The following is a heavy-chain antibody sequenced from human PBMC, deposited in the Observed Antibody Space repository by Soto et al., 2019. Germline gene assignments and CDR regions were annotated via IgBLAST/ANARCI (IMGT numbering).Heavy chain of an antibody. Sequence: QVQLVHSGAEVKKPGSSVKVSCKASGGTFSSYTISWVRQAPGQGLEWMGRIIPILGIANYAQKFRGRVTITADKSTSTAYMELSSLRSEDTAVYYCARDAMYYDFWSGYYGAFDIWGQGTMVTVSS. CDR3: ARDAMYYDFWSGYYGAFDI. D-gene: IGHD3-3*01. J-gene: IGHJ3*02. CDR2: IIPILGIA. V-gene: IGHV1-69*04. CDR1: GGTFSSYT.